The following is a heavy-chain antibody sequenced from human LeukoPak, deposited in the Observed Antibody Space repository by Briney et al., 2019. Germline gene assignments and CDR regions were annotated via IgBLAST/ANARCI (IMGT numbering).Heavy chain of an antibody. CDR1: GYTFTSYY. CDR2: INPSGGST. D-gene: IGHD5-18*01. Sequence: ASVKVSCKASGYTFTSYYMHWVRQAPGQGLEWMGIINPSGGSTSYAQKFQGRVTMTRDMSTSTVYMELSSLRAEDTAVYYCARFGYSDGSLWYFDLWGRGTLVTVSS. J-gene: IGHJ2*01. V-gene: IGHV1-46*01. CDR3: ARFGYSDGSLWYFDL.